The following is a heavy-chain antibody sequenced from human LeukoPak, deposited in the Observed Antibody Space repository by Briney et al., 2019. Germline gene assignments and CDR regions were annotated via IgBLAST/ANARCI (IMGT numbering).Heavy chain of an antibody. V-gene: IGHV4-39*01. CDR2: IYYSGST. D-gene: IGHD3-9*01. CDR3: ARQFYDILTGYPYYFDH. Sequence: SETLSLTCTVSGGSISNYYWGWIRQPPGKGLEWIGTIYYSGSTYFDPSLKSRVTMSVDTSKNQFSLKLSSVTAADTAVYYCARQFYDILTGYPYYFDHWGQGTLVTVSS. CDR1: GGSISNYY. J-gene: IGHJ4*02.